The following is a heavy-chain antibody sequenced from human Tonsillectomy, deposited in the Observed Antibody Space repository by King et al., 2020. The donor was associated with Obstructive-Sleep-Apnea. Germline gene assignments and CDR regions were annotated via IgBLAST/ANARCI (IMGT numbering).Heavy chain of an antibody. CDR3: ARGIAPDPRYSGSSDY. CDR2: ISAYNGNT. V-gene: IGHV1-18*04. J-gene: IGHJ4*02. CDR1: GYTFTSYG. D-gene: IGHD1-26*01. Sequence: VQLVESGAEVKKPGASVKVSCKASGYTFTSYGISGVRQAPGQGLEWMGWISAYNGNTNYAQNLQGRVTMTTDTSTSTAYMELRSLRSDDTAVYYCARGIAPDPRYSGSSDYWGQGTLVTVSS.